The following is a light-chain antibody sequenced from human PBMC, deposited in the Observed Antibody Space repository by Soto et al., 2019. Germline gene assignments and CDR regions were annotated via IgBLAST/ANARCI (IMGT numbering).Light chain of an antibody. Sequence: DIVMTQSPATLSVSPGERATLSCRASQSVSSNLAWYQQKRGQAPRLLMYGASTRATGIPVRFSGSGSGTEFTLIISSLQSEDFAVYYCQQRSNWPPEVTFGPGTKVDIK. V-gene: IGKV3-15*01. CDR1: QSVSSN. CDR3: QQRSNWPPEVT. J-gene: IGKJ3*01. CDR2: GAS.